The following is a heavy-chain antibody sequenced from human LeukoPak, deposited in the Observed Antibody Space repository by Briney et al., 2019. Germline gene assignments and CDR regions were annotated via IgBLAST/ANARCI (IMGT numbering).Heavy chain of an antibody. CDR3: ARQQSCSGGTCYFYFDS. J-gene: IGHJ4*02. CDR1: GGSISSSGFY. D-gene: IGHD2-15*01. Sequence: KPSETPSLTCTVSGGSISSSGFYWGWIRQPPGKGLEGVGGIYYSGSTYYNPSLKSRVTISLDTSQNQFSLKLSSVTAADTAVYYCARQQSCSGGTCYFYFDSWGQGTLVTVSS. V-gene: IGHV4-39*01. CDR2: IYYSGST.